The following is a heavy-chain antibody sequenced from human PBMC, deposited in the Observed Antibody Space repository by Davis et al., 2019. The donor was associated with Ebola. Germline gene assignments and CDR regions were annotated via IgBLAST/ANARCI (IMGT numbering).Heavy chain of an antibody. D-gene: IGHD3-10*01. V-gene: IGHV3-72*01. CDR1: GFPFSYYF. CDR2: SRNKENRYST. Sequence: GESLKISCAVSGFPFSYYFMDWVRLTPGKGLEWVGLSRNKENRYSTEYAASVRGRFTISRDDSKESMYLQMNSLRAEDTAVYYCARGLLWFGELLPTYYFDYWGQGTLVTVSS. J-gene: IGHJ4*02. CDR3: ARGLLWFGELLPTYYFDY.